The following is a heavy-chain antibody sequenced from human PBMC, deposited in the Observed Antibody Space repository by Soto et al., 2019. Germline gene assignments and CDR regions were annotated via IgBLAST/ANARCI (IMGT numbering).Heavy chain of an antibody. J-gene: IGHJ6*03. Sequence: GGSLRLSCAASGFTFSSYSMNWVRQAPGKGLEWVSSISSSSSYIYYADSVKGRFTISRDNAKNSLYLQMNSLRAEDTAVYYCARVNSGYDYYYYYMDVWGKGTTVTVSS. V-gene: IGHV3-21*01. CDR2: ISSSSSYI. CDR1: GFTFSSYS. CDR3: ARVNSGYDYYYYYMDV. D-gene: IGHD5-12*01.